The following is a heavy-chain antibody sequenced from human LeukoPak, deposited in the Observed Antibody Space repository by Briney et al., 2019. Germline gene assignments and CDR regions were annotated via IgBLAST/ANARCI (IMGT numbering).Heavy chain of an antibody. CDR3: ARGYCGGDCYGD. CDR2: IDGSSSHI. J-gene: IGHJ1*01. D-gene: IGHD2-21*02. Sequence: GGSLRLSCAASGFSFSNYAMNWVRQAPGKGLEWVSSIDGSSSHIYYADSVKGRFTIFRDNTKSSLYLQMNSLRAEDMAVYYCARGYCGGDCYGDWGQGTLVAVSS. CDR1: GFSFSNYA. V-gene: IGHV3-21*01.